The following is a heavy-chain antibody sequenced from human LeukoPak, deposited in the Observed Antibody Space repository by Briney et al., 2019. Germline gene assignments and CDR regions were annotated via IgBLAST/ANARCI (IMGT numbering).Heavy chain of an antibody. J-gene: IGHJ4*02. CDR2: MNPNSGNT. V-gene: IGHV1-8*02. D-gene: IGHD1-20*01. CDR3: ARAYNWNDYFDY. Sequence: GASVKVSCKASGYTFTSYGISWVRQATGQGLEWMGWMNPNSGNTGYAQKFQGRVTMTRDTSTSAVYMDLSSLRSEDTAVYYCARAYNWNDYFDYWGQGTLVTVSS. CDR1: GYTFTSYG.